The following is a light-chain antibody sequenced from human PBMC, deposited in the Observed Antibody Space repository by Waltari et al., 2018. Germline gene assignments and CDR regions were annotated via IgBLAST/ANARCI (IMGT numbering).Light chain of an antibody. Sequence: DIRMTQSPPTLSASVGDRVTITCRASQSLGGWLAWYQQKPGKAPKFLIYKTSTLQSGVSSRFSGSGYGTEFTLTISGLQPDDSATYFCQQYKISPFIFGPGTKLEI. CDR3: QQYKISPFI. J-gene: IGKJ2*01. V-gene: IGKV1-5*03. CDR1: QSLGGW. CDR2: KTS.